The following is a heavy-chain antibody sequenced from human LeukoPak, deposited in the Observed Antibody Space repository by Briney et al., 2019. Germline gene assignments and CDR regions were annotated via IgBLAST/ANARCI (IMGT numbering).Heavy chain of an antibody. CDR3: ARGQRRLQDY. CDR2: IYYSGST. Sequence: PSETLSLTCTVSGGSISTYSWTWIRQPPGKGLEWIGNIYYSGSTNYNPSLKSRVTISIDTSKNQFSLKVSSVTAADTAVYYCARGQRRLQDYWGQGTLVTVSS. V-gene: IGHV4-59*01. J-gene: IGHJ4*02. CDR1: GGSISTYS.